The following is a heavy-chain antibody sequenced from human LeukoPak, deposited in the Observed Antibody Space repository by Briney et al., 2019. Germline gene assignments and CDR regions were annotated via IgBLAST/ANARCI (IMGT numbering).Heavy chain of an antibody. CDR2: IFWDDEK. D-gene: IGHD4-11*01. Sequence: SGPTLVKPTQTLTLTCTFSGFSLSTDEVGVGWIRQPPGKALEWLPLIFWDDEKRYRPSLKSRLTITKDTSKNQVVLTMTNMDPVDTATYYCAHFYSSYEAYWYFDLWGRGTLVTVSS. CDR3: AHFYSSYEAYWYFDL. CDR1: GFSLSTDEVG. V-gene: IGHV2-5*02. J-gene: IGHJ2*01.